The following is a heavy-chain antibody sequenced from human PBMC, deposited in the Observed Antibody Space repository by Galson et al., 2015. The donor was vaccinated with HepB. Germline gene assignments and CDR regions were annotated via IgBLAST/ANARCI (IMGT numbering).Heavy chain of an antibody. CDR1: GDSVSSNSAA. CDR2: TYYRSRWYP. J-gene: IGHJ6*03. CDR3: ARALNYYDSSGYYYQYYYYMDV. D-gene: IGHD3-22*01. Sequence: CAISGDSVSSNSAAWNWIRQSPSRGLEWLGRTYYRSRWYPDYAVSVKSRITINPDISKNQFSLQLNSVTPEDTAVYYCARALNYYDSSGYYYQYYYYMDVWGKGTTVTVSS. V-gene: IGHV6-1*01.